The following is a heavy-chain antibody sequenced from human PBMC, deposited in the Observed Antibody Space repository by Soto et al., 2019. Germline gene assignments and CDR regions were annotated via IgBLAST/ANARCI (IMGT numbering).Heavy chain of an antibody. D-gene: IGHD1-26*01. Sequence: GASVKVSCKVSGYTFTDYYMHWVRQAPGQGLEWMGWINPNSGGTNYAQKFQGWVTMTRDTSISTAYMELSRLRSDDTAVYYCARDILGAGGRFYYGMDVWGQGTTVTVSS. J-gene: IGHJ6*02. CDR1: GYTFTDYY. CDR2: INPNSGGT. V-gene: IGHV1-2*04. CDR3: ARDILGAGGRFYYGMDV.